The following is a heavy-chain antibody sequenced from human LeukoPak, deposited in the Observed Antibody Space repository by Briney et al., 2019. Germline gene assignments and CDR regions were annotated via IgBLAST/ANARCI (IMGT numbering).Heavy chain of an antibody. V-gene: IGHV3-30*02. Sequence: GGSLRLSCSASGFTFRSYGMHWVRQAPGKGLEWVAFIRYDGSNKYYVDSMKGRFTISRDNSKNTLYLQMNRLRAEDTAVYYCARVPMIAARPRYFQHWGQGTLVTVSS. CDR1: GFTFRSYG. D-gene: IGHD6-6*01. J-gene: IGHJ1*01. CDR3: ARVPMIAARPRYFQH. CDR2: IRYDGSNK.